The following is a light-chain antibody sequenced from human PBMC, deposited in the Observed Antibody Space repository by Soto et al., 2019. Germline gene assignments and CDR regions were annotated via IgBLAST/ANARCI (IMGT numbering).Light chain of an antibody. CDR3: AAWDESMNGCA. Sequence: QSVLTQPPSASGTPGQRVTMSCSGSSSNIGSKTVNWYQQLPGTAPKLVIYSNNQRPSGVPGRFSGSKSGTSASLAINGLQSEDEAEYYCAAWDESMNGCAFGGGPKLTVL. CDR1: SSNIGSKT. V-gene: IGLV1-44*01. J-gene: IGLJ3*02. CDR2: SNN.